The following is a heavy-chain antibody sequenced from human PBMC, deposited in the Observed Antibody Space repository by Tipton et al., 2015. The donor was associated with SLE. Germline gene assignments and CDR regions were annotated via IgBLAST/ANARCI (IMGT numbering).Heavy chain of an antibody. CDR3: ARRVGSYYGMDV. CDR1: GFTFSSYG. CDR2: IWYDGSNK. D-gene: IGHD3-10*01. J-gene: IGHJ6*02. V-gene: IGHV3-33*08. Sequence: SLRLSCAASGFTFSSYGMHWVRQAPGKGLEWVAVIWYDGSNKYYVDSVKGRFTISRDNSKNTLYLQMNSLRAEDTAVYYCARRVGSYYGMDVWGQGTTVTVSS.